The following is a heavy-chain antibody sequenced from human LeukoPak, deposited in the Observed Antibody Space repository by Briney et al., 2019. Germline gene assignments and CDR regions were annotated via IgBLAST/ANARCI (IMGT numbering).Heavy chain of an antibody. J-gene: IGHJ4*02. Sequence: GGSLRLSCAASGFTFSSYAMRWVRQAPGKGLEWVASIREDGSQKTSVDSVRGRFTISRDNAKNSVYLQMDSLRAEDTAVYYCARGPTNGQAFDYWGQGTLVSVSS. V-gene: IGHV3-7*01. CDR2: IREDGSQK. CDR1: GFTFSSYA. CDR3: ARGPTNGQAFDY. D-gene: IGHD2-8*01.